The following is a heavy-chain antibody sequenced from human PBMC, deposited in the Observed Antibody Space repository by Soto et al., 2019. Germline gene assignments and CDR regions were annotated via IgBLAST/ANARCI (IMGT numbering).Heavy chain of an antibody. CDR1: GGTFSTYS. J-gene: IGHJ4*01. CDR3: ASSSGNNYGVGTNYYFDY. Sequence: QVQLVQSGAEVKKPGSSVKVSCKTSGGTFSTYSIVWVRQAPGEGLEWMGGLIPIFGTANYAQKFQDRVTITADKSTNTAFMELSSLKSEDTAMYYCASSSGNNYGVGTNYYFDYWGHVTMVTVSS. D-gene: IGHD1-26*01. CDR2: LIPIFGTA. V-gene: IGHV1-69*06.